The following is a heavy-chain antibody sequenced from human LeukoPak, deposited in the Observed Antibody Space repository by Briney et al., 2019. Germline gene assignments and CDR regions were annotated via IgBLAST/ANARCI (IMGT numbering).Heavy chain of an antibody. CDR3: ATNEWSGYYFEY. D-gene: IGHD3-3*01. CDR2: LYYTGST. V-gene: IGHV4-59*08. Sequence: SETLSLTCTASGGSISSYYWSWIRQPPGKGLEWIGYLYYTGSTSYNPSLKSRVTISGDTSKNQFSLKLSSVTAADTAVYYCATNEWSGYYFEYWGQGALVPVS. J-gene: IGHJ4*02. CDR1: GGSISSYY.